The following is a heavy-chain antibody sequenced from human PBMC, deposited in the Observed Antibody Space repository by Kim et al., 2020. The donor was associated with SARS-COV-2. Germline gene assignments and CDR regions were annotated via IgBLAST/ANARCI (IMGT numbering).Heavy chain of an antibody. CDR2: LYYRGIT. CDR1: GGSLSGSGYY. V-gene: IGHV4-31*03. Sequence: SETRSLTCTVSGGSLSGSGYYWRWFRQVPGKGLECLGYLYYRGITYSSPSLKSRLTISVDTSKNQFLLHLSSLTAADTASYYGASGYARRGYYDTCGQGT. D-gene: IGHD3-22*01. CDR3: ASGYARRGYYDT. J-gene: IGHJ5*02.